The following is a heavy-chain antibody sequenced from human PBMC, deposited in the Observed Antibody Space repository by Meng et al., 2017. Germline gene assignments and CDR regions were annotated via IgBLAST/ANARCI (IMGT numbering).Heavy chain of an antibody. D-gene: IGHD3-10*01. CDR2: ISSSGSTI. V-gene: IGHV3-11*04. J-gene: IGHJ4*02. CDR3: VILWFGELSPRPDFDY. CDR1: GFTFSDYY. Sequence: GESLKISCAASGFTFSDYYMSWIRQAPGKGLEWVSYISSSGSTIYYADSVKGRFTISRDNAKNSLYLQMNSLRAEDTAVYYCVILWFGELSPRPDFDYWGQGTLVTVSS.